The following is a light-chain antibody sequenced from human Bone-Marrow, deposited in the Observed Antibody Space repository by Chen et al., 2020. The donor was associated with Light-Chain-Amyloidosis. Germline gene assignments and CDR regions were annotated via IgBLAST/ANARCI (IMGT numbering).Light chain of an antibody. V-gene: IGLV1-51*01. J-gene: IGLJ3*02. Sequence: QSVLTQPPSVSAAHGQKGTLPCSGGNSNIGSNFVSWYQQVPGAAPKLLIYDNDKRPSDIPDRFTGSKSGTSATLGITGLQTGDEADYYCGTWDSGLSAGANWVFGGGTKLTVL. CDR3: GTWDSGLSAGANWV. CDR1: NSNIGSNF. CDR2: DND.